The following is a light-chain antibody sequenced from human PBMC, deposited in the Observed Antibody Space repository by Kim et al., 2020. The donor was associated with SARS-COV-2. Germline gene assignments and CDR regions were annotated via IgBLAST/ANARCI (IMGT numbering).Light chain of an antibody. CDR3: CSYAGDYVI. V-gene: IGLV2-11*01. CDR1: SNNIGFYNY. Sequence: PGQSATISCTGASNNIGFYNYVSWYKHHPGRAPKLIIYDVTKRPAGVPDRFSGSKSGNTASLTVSGLQSEDEADYYCCSYAGDYVIFGGGTQLTVL. CDR2: DVT. J-gene: IGLJ7*01.